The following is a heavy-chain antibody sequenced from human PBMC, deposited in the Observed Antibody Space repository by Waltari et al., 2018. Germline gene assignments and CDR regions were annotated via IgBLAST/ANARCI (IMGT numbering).Heavy chain of an antibody. CDR3: AREEYYADAG. CDR2: ISYDGSNK. Sequence: QVQLVESGGGVVQPGRSLRLSCAASGFTFSSYAMHWVRQAPGKGLEWVAVISYDGSNKYYADSVKGRFTISRDNSKNTLYLQMNSLRAEDTAVYYCAREEYYADAGWGQGTLITVSS. J-gene: IGHJ4*02. V-gene: IGHV3-30-3*01. D-gene: IGHD1-26*01. CDR1: GFTFSSYA.